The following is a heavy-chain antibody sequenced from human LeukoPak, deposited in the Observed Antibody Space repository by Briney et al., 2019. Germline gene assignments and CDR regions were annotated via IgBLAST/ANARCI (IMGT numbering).Heavy chain of an antibody. J-gene: IGHJ4*02. CDR3: ARHGSVAKLRFDY. CDR1: GYSISSGYY. Sequence: SETLSLTCTVSGYSISSGYYWGWIRQPPGKGLEWIGSIYHSGSTYYNPSLKSRVTISVDTSKNQFSLKLSSVTAADTAVYYCARHGSVAKLRFDYWGQGTLVTVSS. V-gene: IGHV4-38-2*02. D-gene: IGHD6-19*01. CDR2: IYHSGST.